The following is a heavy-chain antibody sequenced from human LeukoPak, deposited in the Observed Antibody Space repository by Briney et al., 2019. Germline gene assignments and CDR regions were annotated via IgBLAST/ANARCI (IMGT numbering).Heavy chain of an antibody. J-gene: IGHJ4*02. CDR3: ARDPYSSSAFDY. D-gene: IGHD6-6*01. CDR2: ISRSSSTI. Sequence: GGSLRLSCAASGLTFSTYSMNWVRQAPGKGLEWVSYISRSSSTIYYADSVKGRFTISRDNAKNSLDLQMNSLRAEDTAVYYCARDPYSSSAFDYWGQGTLVTVSS. V-gene: IGHV3-48*01. CDR1: GLTFSTYS.